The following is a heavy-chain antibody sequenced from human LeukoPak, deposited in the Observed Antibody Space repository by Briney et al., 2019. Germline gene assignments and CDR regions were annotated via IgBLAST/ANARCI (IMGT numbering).Heavy chain of an antibody. D-gene: IGHD4-17*01. CDR1: GGSINSYS. V-gene: IGHV4-59*08. Sequence: SETLSLTCTVSGGSINSYSWSWIRQPPGKGLEWIGYFYYTGSTNYNPSLKSRATMSLDSSKNQFSLRLTSVTAADMAVYYCAMQVGIYGDYNNWFDPWGQGARVTVSS. CDR3: AMQVGIYGDYNNWFDP. CDR2: FYYTGST. J-gene: IGHJ5*02.